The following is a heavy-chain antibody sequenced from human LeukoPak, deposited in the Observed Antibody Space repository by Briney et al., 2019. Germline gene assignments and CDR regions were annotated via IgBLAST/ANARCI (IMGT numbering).Heavy chain of an antibody. CDR3: ATGTGHYYYYYYMGV. CDR1: GGSISSSKYY. J-gene: IGHJ6*03. Sequence: SETLSLTCTVSGGSISSSKYYWGWIRQPPGKGLEWIGSIYYSGSTYYNPSLKSRVTISVDTSKNQFSLKLSSVTAADTAIYYCATGTGHYYYYYYMGVWGKGTTVTVSS. D-gene: IGHD1-1*01. CDR2: IYYSGST. V-gene: IGHV4-39*01.